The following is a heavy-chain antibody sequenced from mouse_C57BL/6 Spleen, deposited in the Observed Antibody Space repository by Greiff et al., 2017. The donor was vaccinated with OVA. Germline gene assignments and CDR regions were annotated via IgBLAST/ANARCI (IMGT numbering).Heavy chain of an antibody. D-gene: IGHD2-3*01. J-gene: IGHJ4*01. CDR2: INPYNGGT. CDR3: ARRDGYHAMDY. V-gene: IGHV1-19*01. CDR1: GYTFTDYY. Sequence: DVKLVESGPVLVKPGASVKMSCKASGYTFTDYYMNWVKQSHGKSLEWIGVINPYNGGTSYNQKFKGKATLTVDKSSSTAYMELNSLTSEDSAVYYCARRDGYHAMDYWGQGTSVTVSS.